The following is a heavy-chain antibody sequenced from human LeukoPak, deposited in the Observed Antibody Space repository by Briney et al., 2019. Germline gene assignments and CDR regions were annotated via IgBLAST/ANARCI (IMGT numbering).Heavy chain of an antibody. J-gene: IGHJ6*02. CDR1: GDSVSSNSAA. Sequence: PSQTLSLTCAISGDSVSSNSAAWNWIRQSPSRGLEWLGRTYYRSKWYNDYAVSVKSRITINPDTSKNQFSLQLNSVTPEDTAVYYCARGWGCSYGLYYYYYGMDVWGQGTTVTVSS. V-gene: IGHV6-1*01. CDR3: ARGWGCSYGLYYYYYGMDV. CDR2: TYYRSKWYN. D-gene: IGHD5-18*01.